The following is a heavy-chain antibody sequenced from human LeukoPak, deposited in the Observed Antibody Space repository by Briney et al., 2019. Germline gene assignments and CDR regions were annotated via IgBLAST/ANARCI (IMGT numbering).Heavy chain of an antibody. V-gene: IGHV3-23*01. CDR2: IIGSGTIT. CDR3: AILTSLSSSSQFDY. Sequence: PGGSLRLSSAASGFTISGYVMSWVRQAPGGGVGWVSAIIGSGTITYYADSVKGRFTISRDNTKDTLYLQMDSLRAEDTAIYYCAILTSLSSSSQFDYWGQGTLVTVSS. D-gene: IGHD6-6*01. J-gene: IGHJ4*02. CDR1: GFTISGYV.